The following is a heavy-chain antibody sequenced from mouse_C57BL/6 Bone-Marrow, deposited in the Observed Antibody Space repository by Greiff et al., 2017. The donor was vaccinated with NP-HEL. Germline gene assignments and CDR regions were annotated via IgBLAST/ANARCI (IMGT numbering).Heavy chain of an antibody. V-gene: IGHV1-74*01. CDR1: GYTFTSYW. J-gene: IGHJ4*01. CDR3: ARSPTVVATRYAMDY. Sequence: QVHVKQPGAELVKPGASVKVSCKASGYTFTSYWMHWVKQRPGQGLEWIGRIHPSDSDTNYNQKFKGKATLTVDKSSSTAYMQLSSLTSEDSAVYYCARSPTVVATRYAMDYWGQGTSVTVSS. D-gene: IGHD1-1*01. CDR2: IHPSDSDT.